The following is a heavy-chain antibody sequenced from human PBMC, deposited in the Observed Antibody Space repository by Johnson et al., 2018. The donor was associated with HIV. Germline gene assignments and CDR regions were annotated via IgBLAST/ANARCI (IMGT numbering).Heavy chain of an antibody. J-gene: IGHJ3*02. Sequence: VQLVESGGGVVQPGRSLRLSCAASGFTFSSYAMHWVRQAPGKGLEWVSYISSSGNSMYYADSVKGRFTISRDNAKNSLYLQLNSLRAEDTAVYYCERGREDQVLRKLSSAGGFEIWGQGTMVTVSS. CDR1: GFTFSSYA. CDR3: ERGREDQVLRKLSSAGGFEI. CDR2: ISSSGNSM. V-gene: IGHV3-48*04. D-gene: IGHD2-2*01.